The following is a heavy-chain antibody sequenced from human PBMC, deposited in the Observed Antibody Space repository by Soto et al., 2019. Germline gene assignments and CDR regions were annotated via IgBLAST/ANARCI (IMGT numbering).Heavy chain of an antibody. J-gene: IGHJ4*02. Sequence: GESLKISCKGSGYSFTSYWIGWVRQMPGKGLEWMGIIYPGDSDTRYSPSFQGQVTISADKSISTAYLQWSSLKASDTAMYYCARHPSGLRIRNYFEYWGQGTLVTVSS. CDR2: IYPGDSDT. D-gene: IGHD4-17*01. V-gene: IGHV5-51*01. CDR3: ARHPSGLRIRNYFEY. CDR1: GYSFTSYW.